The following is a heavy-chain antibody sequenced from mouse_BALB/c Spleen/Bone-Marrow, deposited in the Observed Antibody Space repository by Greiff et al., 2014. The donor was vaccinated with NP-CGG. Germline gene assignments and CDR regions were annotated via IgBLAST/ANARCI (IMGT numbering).Heavy chain of an antibody. CDR3: ARGSYYYGSSSPWFAY. J-gene: IGHJ3*01. D-gene: IGHD1-1*01. Sequence: DLVKPGASVKLSCKASGYTFTSYWINWIKQRPGQGLEWIGRISPGSGTSYYNEMFKGKATLTVDTSSTAAYIQRSSMSSEDSAVYFCARGSYYYGSSSPWFAYWGQGTLVTVSA. V-gene: IGHV1S41*01. CDR1: GYTFTSYW. CDR2: ISPGSGTS.